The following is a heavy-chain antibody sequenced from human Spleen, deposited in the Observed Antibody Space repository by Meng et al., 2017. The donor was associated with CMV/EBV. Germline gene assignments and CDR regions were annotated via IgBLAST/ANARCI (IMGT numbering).Heavy chain of an antibody. CDR2: IYSGGST. CDR3: AKDIFPYSGTYSPTGVDC. Sequence: GESLKISCAASGFTVSSNYMSWVRQAPGKGLEWVSVIYSGGSTYYADSVKGRFTISRDNSKNTLYLQMNSLRAEDTALYYCAKDIFPYSGTYSPTGVDCWGQGTLVTVSS. CDR1: GFTVSSNY. V-gene: IGHV3-53*01. J-gene: IGHJ4*02. D-gene: IGHD1-26*01.